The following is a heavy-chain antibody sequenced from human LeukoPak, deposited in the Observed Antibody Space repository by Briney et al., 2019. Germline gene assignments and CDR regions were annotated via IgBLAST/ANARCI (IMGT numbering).Heavy chain of an antibody. CDR3: VSVGTSDFGRNNWFDP. D-gene: IGHD4-17*01. Sequence: PGGSLRLSCAASGFTFSNYGMYWVRQAPGKGLEWVAVISSDETERYYADSVKRRFTISRDNSKNTVYLQMNTLRAEDTAVYYCVSVGTSDFGRNNWFDPWGQGTLVTVSS. CDR1: GFTFSNYG. J-gene: IGHJ5*02. V-gene: IGHV3-30*03. CDR2: ISSDETER.